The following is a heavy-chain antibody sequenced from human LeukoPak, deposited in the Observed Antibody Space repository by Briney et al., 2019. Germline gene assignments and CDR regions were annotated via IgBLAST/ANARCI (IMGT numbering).Heavy chain of an antibody. CDR2: ISGSGGST. CDR1: GFTFSSYA. CDR3: ARLGLRFYYYYGMDV. Sequence: SGGSLRLSCAASGFTFSSYAMSWVRQAPGKGLEWVSAISGSGGSTYYADSVKGRFTISRDNSKNTLYLQMNSLRAEDTAVYYCARLGLRFYYYYGMDVWGQGTTVTVSS. J-gene: IGHJ6*02. D-gene: IGHD2-15*01. V-gene: IGHV3-23*01.